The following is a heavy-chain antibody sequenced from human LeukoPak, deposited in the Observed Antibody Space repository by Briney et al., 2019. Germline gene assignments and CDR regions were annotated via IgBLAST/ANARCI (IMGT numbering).Heavy chain of an antibody. CDR2: IIPILGIA. CDR3: ARELRYFDWSFDY. Sequence: GASVKVSCKASGGTFTSYAISWVRQAPGQGLEWMGRIIPILGIANYAQKFQGRVTITADKSTSTAYMELSSLRSEDTAVYYCARELRYFDWSFDYWGQGTLVTVSS. J-gene: IGHJ4*02. D-gene: IGHD3-9*01. V-gene: IGHV1-69*04. CDR1: GGTFTSYA.